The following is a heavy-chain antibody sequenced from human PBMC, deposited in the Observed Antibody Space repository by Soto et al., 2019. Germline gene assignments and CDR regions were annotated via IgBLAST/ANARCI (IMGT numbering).Heavy chain of an antibody. Sequence: QVQLQESGPGLVKPSGALSLTCDVSGGSISSTDWWSWVRRPPGKGLEWIGEIYHSGSTNYNPSLKSRVTISVAKPKNQFSLKLSSVTAADTAVYYCARVGYCSGGSCYHGMDVWGQGTTVTVSS. V-gene: IGHV4-4*02. CDR3: ARVGYCSGGSCYHGMDV. CDR2: IYHSGST. CDR1: GGSISSTDW. J-gene: IGHJ6*02. D-gene: IGHD2-15*01.